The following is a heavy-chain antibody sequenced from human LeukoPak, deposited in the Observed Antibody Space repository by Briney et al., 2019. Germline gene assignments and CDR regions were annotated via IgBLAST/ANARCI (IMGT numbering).Heavy chain of an antibody. CDR3: ARDAETAMVTFGCGAFDI. CDR1: GYTFTGYY. CDR2: INPNSGGT. D-gene: IGHD5-18*01. J-gene: IGHJ3*02. V-gene: IGHV1-2*02. Sequence: ASVNVSCKASGYTFTGYYMHWVRQAPGQGLEWMGWINPNSGGTNYAQKFQGRVTMTRDTSISTAYMELSRLRSDDTAVYYCARDAETAMVTFGCGAFDIWGQGTMVTVSS.